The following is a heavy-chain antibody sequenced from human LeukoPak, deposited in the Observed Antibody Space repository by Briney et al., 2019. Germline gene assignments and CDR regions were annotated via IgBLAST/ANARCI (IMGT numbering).Heavy chain of an antibody. D-gene: IGHD2/OR15-2a*01. CDR2: ISYDGSNK. CDR1: GFTFSSSA. CDR3: ARVRREMKRSLGRITEYSYYYYMDV. V-gene: IGHV3-30*04. J-gene: IGHJ6*03. Sequence: GRSLRLSCVASGFTFSSSAMHWVRQAPGKGLEWVAVISYDGSNKYQADSVKGRFTISRDNAKNSLYLQMNSLRAEDTAVYYCARVRREMKRSLGRITEYSYYYYMDVWGKGTTVTVSS.